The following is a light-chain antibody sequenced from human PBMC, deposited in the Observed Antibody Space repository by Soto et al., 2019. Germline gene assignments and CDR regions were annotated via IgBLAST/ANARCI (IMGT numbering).Light chain of an antibody. Sequence: EIVMTQSPATLSVSPGERATLSCRASQSVSNNLAWYQQKPSQAPRLLIYGASTRATGIPVRFSGSGSGTEFTLTISRLQSEDFAVYYCQQHTNWPPGITFGGGTKVEIK. CDR3: QQHTNWPPGIT. J-gene: IGKJ4*01. V-gene: IGKV3-15*01. CDR1: QSVSNN. CDR2: GAS.